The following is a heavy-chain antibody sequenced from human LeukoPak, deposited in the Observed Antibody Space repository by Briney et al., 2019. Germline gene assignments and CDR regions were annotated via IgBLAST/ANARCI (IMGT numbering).Heavy chain of an antibody. CDR1: GFTFSSYW. CDR3: AKRLITMIVVVITPDASDI. D-gene: IGHD3-22*01. CDR2: ISSSSSYI. Sequence: PGGSLRLSCAASGFTFSSYWMSWVRQAPGKGLEWVSFISSSSSYIYYADSVKGRFTISRDNAKNSLYLQMNSLRAEDTAVYYCAKRLITMIVVVITPDASDIWGQGTMVTVSS. J-gene: IGHJ3*02. V-gene: IGHV3-21*06.